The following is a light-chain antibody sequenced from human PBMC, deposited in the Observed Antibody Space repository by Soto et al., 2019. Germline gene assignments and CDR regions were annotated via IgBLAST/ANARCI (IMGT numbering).Light chain of an antibody. CDR3: SSYAGSNNLV. CDR1: NSDVGGYNF. V-gene: IGLV2-8*01. J-gene: IGLJ1*01. CDR2: EVT. Sequence: QSALTQPPSASGSPGQSVTISCTGSNSDVGGYNFVSWYQQHPGKAPKLVIYEVTMRPSGVPDRFSGSKSGNTASLTVSGLQAEDEADYFCSSYAGSNNLVFGTGTKVTVL.